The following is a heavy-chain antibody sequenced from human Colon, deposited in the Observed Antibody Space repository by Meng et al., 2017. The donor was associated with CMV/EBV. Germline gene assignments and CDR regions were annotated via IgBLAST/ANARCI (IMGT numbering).Heavy chain of an antibody. J-gene: IGHJ4*02. CDR3: ARDSAHGDCSSTSCYWDAWDY. V-gene: IGHV3-48*04. CDR2: ISKSSDVI. D-gene: IGHD2-2*01. CDR1: GFIFSDYS. Sequence: GESLKISCAASGFIFSDYSMNWVRQAPGKGLEWLSYISKSSDVIYQEDSVKGRFTISRDNAKNSLYLQMNNLRAEDTGVYYCARDSAHGDCSSTSCYWDAWDYWGQGTLVTVSS.